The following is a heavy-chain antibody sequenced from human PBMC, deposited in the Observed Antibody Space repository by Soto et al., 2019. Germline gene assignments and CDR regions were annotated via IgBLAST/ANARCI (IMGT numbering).Heavy chain of an antibody. CDR3: SRSKDSDDIDVKIGF. CDR1: GFTFSSYG. V-gene: IGHV3-30*03. Sequence: QVQLVESGGGMVQPGRSLRLSCAASGFTFSSYGMHWVRQAPGKGLEWVAVISFDGSDKSYGYSVKGRFTVSRDNSKNTLYVQMNILRAEDKAVYYCSRSKDSDDIDVKIGFWGQGTLVTVTS. J-gene: IGHJ4*02. CDR2: ISFDGSDK. D-gene: IGHD2-21*01.